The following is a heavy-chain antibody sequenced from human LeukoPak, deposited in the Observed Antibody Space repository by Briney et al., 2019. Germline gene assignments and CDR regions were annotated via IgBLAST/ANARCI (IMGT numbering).Heavy chain of an antibody. V-gene: IGHV4-4*02. D-gene: IGHD3-10*01. CDR2: IYHSGST. Sequence: SGTLSLTCAVSGGSISSSKWWSWVRQPPGKGLEWIGEIYHSGSTNCNPSLKSRVTISVDKSKTQFSLKLSSVTAADTAVYYCARAPMVRGVITPYYFDYWGQGTLVTVSS. CDR3: ARAPMVRGVITPYYFDY. J-gene: IGHJ4*02. CDR1: GGSISSSKW.